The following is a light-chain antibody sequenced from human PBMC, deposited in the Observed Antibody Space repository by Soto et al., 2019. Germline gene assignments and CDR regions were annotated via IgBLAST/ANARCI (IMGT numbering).Light chain of an antibody. V-gene: IGKV4-1*01. Sequence: DIVMTQSPDSLAMSLGERATINCKSSQSVLASSNNKNLLAWYQQKPGQPPKLLIYGASTRESGVPDRFRGSGCWTDFTLAISSLQTEDVAVYAFHEYYSSPLTFGGGTNVEIK. CDR2: GAS. CDR1: QSVLASSNNKNL. CDR3: HEYYSSPLT. J-gene: IGKJ4*01.